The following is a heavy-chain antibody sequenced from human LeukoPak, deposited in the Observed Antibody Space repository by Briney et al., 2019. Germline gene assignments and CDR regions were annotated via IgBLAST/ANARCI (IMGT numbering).Heavy chain of an antibody. J-gene: IGHJ3*01. CDR1: GGTFSSYA. D-gene: IGHD3-9*01. CDR3: ARDLFRALRYFDWTRQSPD. Sequence: GSSVKVSCKASGGTFSSYAISWVRQAPGQGLEWMGRIIAIRGIADYAQKFQGRVTITADKSTSTAYMGLSSLRSEDTAVYYCARDLFRALRYFDWTRQSPDWGQGTMVTVSS. CDR2: IIAIRGIA. V-gene: IGHV1-69*04.